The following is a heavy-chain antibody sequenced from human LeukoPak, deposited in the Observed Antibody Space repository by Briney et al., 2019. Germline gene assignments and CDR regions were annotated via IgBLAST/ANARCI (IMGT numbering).Heavy chain of an antibody. D-gene: IGHD6-13*01. CDR3: ARDCHASIAAAGTDFDY. J-gene: IGHJ4*02. CDR1: GFTFSSYA. CDR2: ISYDGSNK. Sequence: GRSLRLSCAASGFTFSSYAMHWVRQAPGKGLEGVAVISYDGSNKYYADSVKGRFTISRDNSKNTLYLQMNSLRAEDTAVYYCARDCHASIAAAGTDFDYWGQGTLVTVSS. V-gene: IGHV3-30-3*01.